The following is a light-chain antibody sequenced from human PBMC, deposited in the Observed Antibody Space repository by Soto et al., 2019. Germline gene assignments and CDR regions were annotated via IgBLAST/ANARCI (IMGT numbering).Light chain of an antibody. Sequence: EIVMTQSPATLSVSPGERATLSCRASQSVSILLAWYQQKPGQAPRLLIYDASNRATGIPARLSGSGSGTDVTLTSSSLEPEDFAVYYCQQYNNWPPVTFGQGTKVDIK. CDR1: QSVSIL. CDR2: DAS. J-gene: IGKJ1*01. CDR3: QQYNNWPPVT. V-gene: IGKV3D-15*01.